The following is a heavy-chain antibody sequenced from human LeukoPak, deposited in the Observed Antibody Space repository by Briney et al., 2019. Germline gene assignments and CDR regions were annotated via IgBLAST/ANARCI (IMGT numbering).Heavy chain of an antibody. J-gene: IGHJ6*03. V-gene: IGHV4-61*02. CDR3: AREKTFYYYYMDV. Sequence: PSETLSLTCTVSGDSISSVSYYWSWIRQPAGKGLEWIGRIYTSGSTNYNPSLKSRVTISVDTSKNQFSLKLSSVTAADTAVYYCAREKTFYYYYMDVWGKGTTVTVSS. CDR2: IYTSGST. CDR1: GDSISSVSYY.